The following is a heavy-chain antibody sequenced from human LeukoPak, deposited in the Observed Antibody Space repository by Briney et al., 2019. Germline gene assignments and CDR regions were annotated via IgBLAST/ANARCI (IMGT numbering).Heavy chain of an antibody. CDR1: GGTFSSYA. CDR2: ISAYNGHT. D-gene: IGHD6-13*01. CDR3: ARKQVEYNWFDP. Sequence: GSSVKVSCKASGGTFSSYAISWVRQAPGQGLEWMGWISAYNGHTNYAQKLQGRVTMTTDTTTSTAYMELRSLRSDDTAVYYCARKQVEYNWFDPWGQGTLVTVSS. V-gene: IGHV1-18*01. J-gene: IGHJ5*02.